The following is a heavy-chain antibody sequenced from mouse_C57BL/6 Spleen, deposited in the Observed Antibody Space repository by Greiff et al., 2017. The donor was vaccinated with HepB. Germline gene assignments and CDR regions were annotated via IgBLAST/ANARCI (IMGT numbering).Heavy chain of an antibody. CDR2: IWRGGST. Sequence: QVQLQQSGPGLVQPSQSLSITCTVSGFSLTSYGVHWVRQSPGKGLEWLGVIWRGGSTDYNAAFMSRLSITKDNSKSQVFFKMNSLQADDTAIYYCAKNDLYYDYDGAMDYWGQGTSVTVSS. J-gene: IGHJ4*01. CDR1: GFSLTSYG. CDR3: AKNDLYYDYDGAMDY. V-gene: IGHV2-5*01. D-gene: IGHD2-4*01.